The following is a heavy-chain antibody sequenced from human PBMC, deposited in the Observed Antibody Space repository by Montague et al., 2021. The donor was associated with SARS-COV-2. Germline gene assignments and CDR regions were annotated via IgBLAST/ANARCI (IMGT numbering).Heavy chain of an antibody. CDR1: GGSISDSSLY. CDR3: APGILEWLEGEGGDY. V-gene: IGHV4-39*01. J-gene: IGHJ4*02. CDR2: IFYNGRT. D-gene: IGHD3-3*01. Sequence: SETLSLTCTVSGGSISDSSLYWGWIRQPPGRGLEWVGSIFYNGRTYYNPSLRSRVTISVDTSKNQFSLKLTSVTASDTAVYYCAPGILEWLEGEGGDYWGLGTLVTVSS.